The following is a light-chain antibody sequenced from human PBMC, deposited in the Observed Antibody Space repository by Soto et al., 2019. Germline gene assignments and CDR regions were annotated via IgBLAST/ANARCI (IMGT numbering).Light chain of an antibody. V-gene: IGKV3-11*01. Sequence: EIVLTQSPATLSLSPGERATLSCRASQSVSSYLAWYQQKPGQAPRLLIYDASHRVTGIPARFSGSGSGTDFTLTISSLEPEDFAVYYCQQRSNWTFGQGTQVEIK. CDR3: QQRSNWT. CDR1: QSVSSY. J-gene: IGKJ1*01. CDR2: DAS.